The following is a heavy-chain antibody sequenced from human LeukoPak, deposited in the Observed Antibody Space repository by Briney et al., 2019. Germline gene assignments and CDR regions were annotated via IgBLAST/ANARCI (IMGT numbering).Heavy chain of an antibody. Sequence: ASVKVSCKVSGYTLTELSMHWVRQAPGKGLEWMGGFDPEDGETIYAQKFQGRVTMTEDTSTDTAYMELSSLRSEDTAVYYCATVPKIVGAPYYFDYWGQGTLVTVSS. CDR2: FDPEDGET. CDR1: GYTLTELS. V-gene: IGHV1-24*01. J-gene: IGHJ4*02. D-gene: IGHD1-26*01. CDR3: ATVPKIVGAPYYFDY.